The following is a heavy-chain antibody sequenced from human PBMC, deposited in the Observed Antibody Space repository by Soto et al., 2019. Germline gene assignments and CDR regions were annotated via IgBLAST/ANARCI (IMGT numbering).Heavy chain of an antibody. Sequence: SLSLTCAGSGGSISSGGYSWSWIRKPPGKGLEWIGYIYHSGSTYYNPSLKSRVTISVDRSKNQFSLKLSSVTAADTAVYYCARGPPLGYWGQGTLVTVSS. J-gene: IGHJ4*02. CDR2: IYHSGST. V-gene: IGHV4-30-2*01. CDR3: ARGPPLGY. CDR1: GGSISSGGYS.